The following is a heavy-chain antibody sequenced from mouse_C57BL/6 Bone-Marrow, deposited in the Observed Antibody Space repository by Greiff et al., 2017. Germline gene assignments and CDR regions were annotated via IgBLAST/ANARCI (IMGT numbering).Heavy chain of an antibody. CDR3: ARSTPVPFDY. J-gene: IGHJ2*01. V-gene: IGHV1-4*01. CDR2: INPSSGYT. CDR1: GYTFTSYT. Sequence: QVQLQQSGAELARPGASVKMSCKASGYTFTSYTMHWVKQRPGQGLEWIGYINPSSGYTKYNQKFKDKATLTADKSSSTAYMQLSSLTSEDSAVYYCARSTPVPFDYWGQGTTLTVSA. D-gene: IGHD5-1*01.